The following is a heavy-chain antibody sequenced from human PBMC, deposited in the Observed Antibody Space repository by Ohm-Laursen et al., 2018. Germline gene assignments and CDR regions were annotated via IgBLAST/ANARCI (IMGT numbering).Heavy chain of an antibody. V-gene: IGHV3-23*01. CDR3: AKTRYFSRGSCDFDY. J-gene: IGHJ4*02. Sequence: SLRLSCTASGFTFSSYAMSWVRQAPEKGLEWVSGLSGSGHDTYYTDSVKGRFTISRDNSKNTLYLQMNGLRAEDTAVYYCAKTRYFSRGSCDFDYWGQGTLDTVSS. D-gene: IGHD2-15*01. CDR2: LSGSGHDT. CDR1: GFTFSSYA.